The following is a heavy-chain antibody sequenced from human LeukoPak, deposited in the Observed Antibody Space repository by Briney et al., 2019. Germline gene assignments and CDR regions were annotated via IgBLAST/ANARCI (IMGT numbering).Heavy chain of an antibody. Sequence: ASVKVSCKASGYTFTSYAMNWVRQAPGQGLEWMGWINTNTGNPTYAQGFTGRFVFSLDTPVSTAYLQISSLKAEDTAVYYCARDREWLRSGYNWFDPWGQGTLVTVSS. D-gene: IGHD5-12*01. J-gene: IGHJ5*02. V-gene: IGHV7-4-1*02. CDR2: INTNTGNP. CDR1: GYTFTSYA. CDR3: ARDREWLRSGYNWFDP.